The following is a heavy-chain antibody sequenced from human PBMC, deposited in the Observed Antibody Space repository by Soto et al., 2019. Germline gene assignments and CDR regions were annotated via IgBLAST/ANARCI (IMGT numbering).Heavy chain of an antibody. Sequence: PSQTLSLTRVLSGDSVSSSSFAWNCVRQSPSRGLEWLGRTYYRSRWYSDFVVSVRGRIVINADTSKNQFSLQLNSVTPEDTAVYFCARSEEDSDYYYYGLDVWGQGTTVTVSS. CDR3: ARSEEDSDYYYYGLDV. D-gene: IGHD2-15*01. CDR2: TYYRSRWYS. J-gene: IGHJ6*02. V-gene: IGHV6-1*01. CDR1: GDSVSSSSFA.